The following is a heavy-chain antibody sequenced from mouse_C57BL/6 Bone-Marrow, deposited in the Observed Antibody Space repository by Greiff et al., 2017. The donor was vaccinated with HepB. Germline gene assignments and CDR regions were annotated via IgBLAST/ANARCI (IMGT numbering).Heavy chain of an antibody. CDR1: GYSITSGYY. Sequence: EVKLMESGPGLVKPSPSLSLSCSVTGYSITSGYYWNWIRQFPGNKLEWMGYISYDGSNNYNPSLKNRVSITRDTSTSQFFLKLNAVTTEDTATYYCARAYGSSHWYFGGWGTGTTVTVSS. CDR2: ISYDGSN. V-gene: IGHV3-6*01. D-gene: IGHD1-1*01. J-gene: IGHJ1*03. CDR3: ARAYGSSHWYFGG.